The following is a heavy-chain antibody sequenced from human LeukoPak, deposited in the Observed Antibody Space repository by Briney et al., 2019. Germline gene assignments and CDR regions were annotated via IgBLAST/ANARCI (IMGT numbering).Heavy chain of an antibody. V-gene: IGHV3-30-3*01. CDR2: TSYDGSNK. D-gene: IGHD3-10*01. CDR1: GFTFSSYA. J-gene: IGHJ3*02. Sequence: AGGSLRLSCAASGFTFSSYAMHWVRQAPGKGLEWVAVTSYDGSNKYYADSVKGRFTISRDNSKNTLYLQMNSLRAEDTAVYYCARLWFGELLSPDAFDIWGQGTMVTVSS. CDR3: ARLWFGELLSPDAFDI.